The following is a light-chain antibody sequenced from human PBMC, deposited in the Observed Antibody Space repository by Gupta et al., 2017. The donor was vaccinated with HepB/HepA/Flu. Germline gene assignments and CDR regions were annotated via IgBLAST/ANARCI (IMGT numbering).Light chain of an antibody. CDR2: SAS. Sequence: DIQLTQSPSFLSASVGDRVTITCRASQGISSYLAWYQQISGKAPRLLIYSASTLQSGVPSRFSGTGSGTEYTLTISSRQPEAFATYFCRQRNPYPITFGGGTKVEIK. J-gene: IGKJ4*01. CDR1: QGISSY. CDR3: RQRNPYPIT. V-gene: IGKV1-9*01.